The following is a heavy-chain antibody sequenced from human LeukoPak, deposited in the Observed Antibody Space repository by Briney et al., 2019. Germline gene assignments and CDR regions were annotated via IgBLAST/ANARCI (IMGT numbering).Heavy chain of an antibody. J-gene: IGHJ4*02. CDR1: GGSFSSYA. CDR3: ARGWLAETTVVTPYNY. D-gene: IGHD4-23*01. CDR2: IIPIFGTA. Sequence: ASVKVSCKASGGSFSSYAINWVRQAPGQGLELMGGIIPIFGTANYAQKFQDRVTITAVESMSTVYMELSSLRSEDTAVYYCARGWLAETTVVTPYNYWGQGTLVTVSS. V-gene: IGHV1-69*13.